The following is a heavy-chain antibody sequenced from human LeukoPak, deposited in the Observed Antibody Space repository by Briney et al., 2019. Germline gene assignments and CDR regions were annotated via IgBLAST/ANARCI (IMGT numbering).Heavy chain of an antibody. CDR2: INHSGST. V-gene: IGHV4-34*01. D-gene: IGHD3-22*01. CDR1: GGSFSGYY. Sequence: SETLSLTSAVYGGSFSGYYWSWIRQPPGKGLEWIGEINHSGSTNYNPSLKSRVTISVDTSKSQFSLKLSSVTAADTAVYYCARATYYYDGSGYYSAYYFDYWGQGTLVTVSS. CDR3: ARATYYYDGSGYYSAYYFDY. J-gene: IGHJ4*02.